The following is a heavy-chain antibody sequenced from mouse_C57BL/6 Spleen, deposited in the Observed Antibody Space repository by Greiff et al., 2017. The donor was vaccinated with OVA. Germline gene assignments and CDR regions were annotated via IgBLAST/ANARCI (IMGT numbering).Heavy chain of an antibody. CDR1: GYSFTGYF. Sequence: EVQRVESGPELVKPGDSVKISCKASGYSFTGYFMNWVMQSHGKSLEWIGRINPYNGDTFYNQKFKGKATLTVDKSSSTAHMELRSLTSEDSAVYYCARGGFFDYWGQGTTLTVSS. CDR2: INPYNGDT. V-gene: IGHV1-20*01. CDR3: ARGGFFDY. J-gene: IGHJ2*01.